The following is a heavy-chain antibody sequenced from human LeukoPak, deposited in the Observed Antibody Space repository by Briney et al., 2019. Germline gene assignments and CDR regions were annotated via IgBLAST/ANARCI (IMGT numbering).Heavy chain of an antibody. J-gene: IGHJ3*02. CDR1: GFTFSTYA. V-gene: IGHV3-30*04. CDR3: AAEYGRAFDI. Sequence: GGSLRLSCAASGFTFSTYAMHWVRQAPGKGLEWVAVIPYDGSNKYYADSVKGRFTISRENAKNSLYLQMNSLRAEDTAVYYCAAEYGRAFDIWGQGTMVTVSS. CDR2: IPYDGSNK. D-gene: IGHD4/OR15-4a*01.